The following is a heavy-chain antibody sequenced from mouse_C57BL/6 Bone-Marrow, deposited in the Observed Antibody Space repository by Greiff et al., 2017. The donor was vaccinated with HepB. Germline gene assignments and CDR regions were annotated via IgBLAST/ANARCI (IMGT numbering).Heavy chain of an antibody. V-gene: IGHV1-50*01. Sequence: QVQLQQPGAELVKPGASVKLSCKASGSTFTSYWLQWVKQRPGQGLEWIGEIDPSDSYTNYNQKFKGKATLTVDTSSSTAYMQLSSLTSEDSAVYYCASRQLRLPYYFDYWGQGTTVTVSS. D-gene: IGHD3-2*02. CDR3: ASRQLRLPYYFDY. CDR2: IDPSDSYT. CDR1: GSTFTSYW. J-gene: IGHJ2*01.